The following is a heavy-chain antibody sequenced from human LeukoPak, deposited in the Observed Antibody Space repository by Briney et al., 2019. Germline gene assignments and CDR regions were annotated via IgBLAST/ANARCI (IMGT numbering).Heavy chain of an antibody. J-gene: IGHJ5*02. CDR2: IYPGGNT. CDR1: GYSISSGYY. Sequence: SETLSLTCTVSGYSISSGYYWGWIRQSPGKGLEWIGNIYPGGNTYPNPSLKGRVTMSVDTSKNQFSLKMSSVTAADTAVYYCARFSVSQAWFDPWGRGTLVTVSS. V-gene: IGHV4-38-2*02. CDR3: ARFSVSQAWFDP. D-gene: IGHD1-14*01.